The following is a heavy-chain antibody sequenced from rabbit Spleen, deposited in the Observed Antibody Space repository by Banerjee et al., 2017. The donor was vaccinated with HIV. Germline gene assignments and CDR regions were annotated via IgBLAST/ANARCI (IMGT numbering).Heavy chain of an antibody. CDR2: IYAVSSGDT. CDR1: GFSFSISYY. CDR3: ARDPDSSGGGYYFNL. J-gene: IGHJ4*01. Sequence: QSLEESGGGLVQPEGSLTLTCTASGFSFSISYYMCWVRQAPGKGLEWIACIYAVSSGDTYYATWAKGRFTISKTSSTTVTLQMTSLIAADTATYLCARDPDSSGGGYYFNLWGPGTLVTVS. D-gene: IGHD4-1*01. V-gene: IGHV1S40*01.